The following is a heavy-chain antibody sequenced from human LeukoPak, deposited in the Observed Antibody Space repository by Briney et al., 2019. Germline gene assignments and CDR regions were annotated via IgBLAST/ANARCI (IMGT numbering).Heavy chain of an antibody. CDR2: IKQDGSEK. V-gene: IGHV3-7*01. CDR1: GFTFSSYW. D-gene: IGHD4-17*01. Sequence: PGGSLRLSCAASGFTFSSYWMSWVRQAPGKGLEWVANIKQDGSEKYYVDSVKGRFTISRDNAKDSLYLQMSSLRAEDTAVYYCARESGSVTSEVDFDYWGQGTLVTVSS. CDR3: ARESGSVTSEVDFDY. J-gene: IGHJ4*02.